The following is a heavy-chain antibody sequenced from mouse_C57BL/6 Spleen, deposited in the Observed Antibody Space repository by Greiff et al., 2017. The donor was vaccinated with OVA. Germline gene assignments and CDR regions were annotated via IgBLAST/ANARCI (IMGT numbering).Heavy chain of an antibody. CDR3: ARPSLHGYFAY. V-gene: IGHV5-12*01. D-gene: IGHD6-5*01. CDR1: GFTFSDYY. CDR2: ISNGGGST. Sequence: EVMLVESGGGLVQPGGSLKLSCAASGFTFSDYYMYWVRQTPEKRLEWVAFISNGGGSTYYPDTVKGRFTISRDNAKNTLYLQMSRLKYEDTAMYYCARPSLHGYFAYWGQGTTLTVSS. J-gene: IGHJ2*01.